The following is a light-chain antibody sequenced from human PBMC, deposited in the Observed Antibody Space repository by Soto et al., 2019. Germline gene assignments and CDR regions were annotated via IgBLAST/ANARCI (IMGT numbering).Light chain of an antibody. V-gene: IGLV2-11*01. CDR3: CSYGGGYTPLL. CDR1: SSDVGGYNY. J-gene: IGLJ2*01. Sequence: QSALTQPRSVSGSPEQSVTISCTGTSSDVGGYNYVSWYQQHPGQAPKLMIYDVTKRPSGVPDRFSGSKSGNTASLSISGLQAEDEADYYCCSYGGGYTPLLFGGGTQLTVL. CDR2: DVT.